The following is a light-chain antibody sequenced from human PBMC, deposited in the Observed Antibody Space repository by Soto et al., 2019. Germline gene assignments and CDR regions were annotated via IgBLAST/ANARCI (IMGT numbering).Light chain of an antibody. CDR3: QQADISQLT. J-gene: IGKJ4*01. V-gene: IGKV1-12*01. CDR2: ATS. Sequence: DIQMTQFPSSVSAYVGDRVTITCRASQPLGAWLAWYQQKPGKAPKLLIYATSTLETGVPSRFSGSASGTQFTLTISSLQPEDFATYYCQQADISQLTFGGGTRVEIK. CDR1: QPLGAW.